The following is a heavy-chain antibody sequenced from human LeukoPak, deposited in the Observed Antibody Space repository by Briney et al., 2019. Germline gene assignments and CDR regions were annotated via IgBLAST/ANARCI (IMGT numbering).Heavy chain of an antibody. CDR1: GGSISSGDYY. V-gene: IGHV4-30-4*01. Sequence: SETLSLTCTVSGGSISSGDYYWNWIRQPPGKGLEWIGYIYYSGYTYYNPSLKSQITISIDTSKNQFSLKLNSVAAADTAVYYCAREGGHGKYYFDYWGQGTLVTVSS. CDR2: IYYSGYT. J-gene: IGHJ4*02. CDR3: AREGGHGKYYFDY. D-gene: IGHD3-16*01.